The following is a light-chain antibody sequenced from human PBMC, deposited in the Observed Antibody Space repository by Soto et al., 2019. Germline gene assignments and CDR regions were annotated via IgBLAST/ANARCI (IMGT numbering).Light chain of an antibody. J-gene: IGLJ1*01. V-gene: IGLV2-8*01. CDR2: EVS. Sequence: QSVLTQPPSASGSPGQSVTISCTGTSSDVGGSNYVSWYQQHPGKAPKLMISEVSKRPSGVPDRFSGSKSGNTASLTVSGLQAEDEADYYCSSSAGSNSYVFGTGTKVTVL. CDR3: SSSAGSNSYV. CDR1: SSDVGGSNY.